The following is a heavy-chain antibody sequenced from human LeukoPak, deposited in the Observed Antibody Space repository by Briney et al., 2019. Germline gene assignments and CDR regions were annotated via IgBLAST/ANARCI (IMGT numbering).Heavy chain of an antibody. Sequence: PSETLSLTCSVSGGSITDNYWSWIRKSAGRGLEWIGRFHSNGNTNFNPLFKSRLTISIDTSEKQVSLRLTSMTAADTAVYYCVRDTDPYRGFDPWGQGILVTVSS. CDR2: FHSNGNT. D-gene: IGHD5-18*01. CDR3: VRDTDPYRGFDP. V-gene: IGHV4-4*07. J-gene: IGHJ5*02. CDR1: GGSITDNY.